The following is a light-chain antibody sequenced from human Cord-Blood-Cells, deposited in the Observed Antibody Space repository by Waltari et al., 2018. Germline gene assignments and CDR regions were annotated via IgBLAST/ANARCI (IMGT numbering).Light chain of an antibody. CDR1: QSISSY. Sequence: DIQMTQSPSSLSAFVGARVTVTCRASQSISSYLNWYQQKPGKAPKLLIYAASSLQSGVPSRFSGSGSGTDFTLTISSLQPEDFATYYCQQSYSTPMYSFGQGTKLEIK. J-gene: IGKJ2*03. CDR3: QQSYSTPMYS. V-gene: IGKV1-39*01. CDR2: AAS.